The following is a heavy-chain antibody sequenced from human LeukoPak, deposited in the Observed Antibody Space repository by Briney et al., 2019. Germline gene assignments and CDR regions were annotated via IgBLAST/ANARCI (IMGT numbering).Heavy chain of an antibody. J-gene: IGHJ5*02. Sequence: SETLSLTCAVYGGSFSGYYWRWIRQPPGKGLEWIGEINHSGSTNYNPSLKSRVTISVDTSKNQFSLKLSSVTAADTAVYYCARGPPGGRNNWFDPWGQGTLVTVSS. CDR3: ARGPPGGRNNWFDP. CDR1: GGSFSGYY. D-gene: IGHD4-23*01. V-gene: IGHV4-34*01. CDR2: INHSGST.